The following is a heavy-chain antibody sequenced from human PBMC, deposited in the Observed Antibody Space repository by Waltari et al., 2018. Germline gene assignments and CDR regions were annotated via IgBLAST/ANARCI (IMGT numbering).Heavy chain of an antibody. Sequence: QVQLVQSGAEVKKPGASVKVSCKASGYTFTSYDINWVRQATGQGLEWMGWMNPNSGNTGYAQKFQGRVTMTRNTSISTAYMELSSLRSEDTAVYYCARGLYSSSWYQGDAFDIWGQGTMVTVSS. CDR1: GYTFTSYD. J-gene: IGHJ3*02. V-gene: IGHV1-8*01. CDR2: MNPNSGNT. D-gene: IGHD6-13*01. CDR3: ARGLYSSSWYQGDAFDI.